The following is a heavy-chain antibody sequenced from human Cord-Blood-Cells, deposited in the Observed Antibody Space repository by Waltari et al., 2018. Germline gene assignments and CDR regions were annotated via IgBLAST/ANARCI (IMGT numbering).Heavy chain of an antibody. CDR2: IYYSGST. CDR3: ARFGSWFDP. CDR1: GGSISSRSSS. J-gene: IGHJ5*02. Sequence: QLQLQESGPGLVKPSETLSLTCTVSGGSISSRSSSWGWIRQPPGKGLEWIGSIYYSGSTYYNPSLKSRVTISVDTSKNQFSLKLSSVTAADTAVYYCARFGSWFDPWGQGTLVTVSS. D-gene: IGHD2-15*01. V-gene: IGHV4-39*01.